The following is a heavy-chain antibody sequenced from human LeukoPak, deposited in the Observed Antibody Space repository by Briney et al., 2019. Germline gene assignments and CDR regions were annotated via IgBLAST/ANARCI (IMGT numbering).Heavy chain of an antibody. J-gene: IGHJ5*02. CDR3: ARDSYCSGGSCYGTIWFDP. V-gene: IGHV3-7*01. CDR1: GFTFSSYC. CDR2: IKQDGSEK. Sequence: GGSLRLSCAASGFTFSSYCMSWVRQAPGKGLEWVANIKQDGSEKYYVDSVKGRFTISRDNAKNSLYLQMNSLRAEDTAVYYCARDSYCSGGSCYGTIWFDPWGQGTLVTVSS. D-gene: IGHD2-15*01.